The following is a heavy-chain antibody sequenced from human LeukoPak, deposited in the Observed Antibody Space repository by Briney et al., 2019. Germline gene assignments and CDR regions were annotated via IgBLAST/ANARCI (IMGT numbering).Heavy chain of an antibody. CDR1: GFTFSSLA. CDR2: ISGSGGST. Sequence: GGSLRLSCTASGFTFSSLAMTWVRQAPGKGLEWVSAISGSGGSTYYADSVKGRFTISRDNSKNTLYLQMNSLRAEDTAVYYCAKDLVGGSYYQPFYFDYWGQGTLVTDSS. J-gene: IGHJ4*02. CDR3: AKDLVGGSYYQPFYFDY. V-gene: IGHV3-23*01. D-gene: IGHD1-26*01.